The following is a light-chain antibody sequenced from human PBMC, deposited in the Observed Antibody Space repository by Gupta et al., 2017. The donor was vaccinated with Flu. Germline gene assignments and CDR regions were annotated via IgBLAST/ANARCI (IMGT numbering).Light chain of an antibody. CDR1: QSVFYSSDNRNV. J-gene: IGKJ1*01. CDR3: QQHYNLPHT. Sequence: IEMTQSPDSLAVSQGERATINCRSSQSVFYSSDNRNVLTGYQQKPGQPPTRLINCEAARASGVPDRCSGSGSGTDVTPTISSLQAEDVAVDYCQQHYNLPHTFGQGTKLEIK. V-gene: IGKV4-1*01. CDR2: CEA.